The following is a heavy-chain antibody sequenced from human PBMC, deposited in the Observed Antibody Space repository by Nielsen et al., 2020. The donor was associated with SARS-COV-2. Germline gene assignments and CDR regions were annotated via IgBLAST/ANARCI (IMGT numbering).Heavy chain of an antibody. CDR1: GFTFTTYA. CDR3: AKDRTCGGNSPDY. V-gene: IGHV3-23*01. Sequence: GESLKISCAGSGFTFTTYAMPCVRQAPGKGLECVSPICGSGNKTRYADSVKGRFTMSRDNSKNTLYLQMNSLRAEDTAVYYCAKDRTCGGNSPDYWGQGTLVTVSS. J-gene: IGHJ4*02. D-gene: IGHD4-23*01. CDR2: ICGSGNKT.